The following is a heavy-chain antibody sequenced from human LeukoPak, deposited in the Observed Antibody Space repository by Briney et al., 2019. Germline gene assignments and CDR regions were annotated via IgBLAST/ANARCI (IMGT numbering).Heavy chain of an antibody. D-gene: IGHD1-26*01. Sequence: GGSLRLSCAASGFTFSSYNMNWVRQAPGKGLEWVSSITSGSSYIYYADSVKGRFTISRDNAKNSLYLQMNSLRAEDTAMYYCARDPYSGSYGNYYYYFMDVWGKGTTVTISS. J-gene: IGHJ6*03. V-gene: IGHV3-21*01. CDR2: ITSGSSYI. CDR3: ARDPYSGSYGNYYYYFMDV. CDR1: GFTFSSYN.